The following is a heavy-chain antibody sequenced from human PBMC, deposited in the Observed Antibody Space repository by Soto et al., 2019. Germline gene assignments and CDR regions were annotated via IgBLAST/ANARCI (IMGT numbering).Heavy chain of an antibody. CDR1: GGSLTSSDW. V-gene: IGHV4-4*02. D-gene: IGHD6-19*01. CDR2: TSHRGST. Sequence: QVQLQESGPGLVKPSGTLSLTCAVSGGSLTSSDWWRWVRQPPGKGREWIGETSHRGSTTYNPSLKSRVTISVDKSKNQCSLSLTSVTAADTAVYYCAREGHSSGWSWGQGTLVTVSS. CDR3: AREGHSSGWS. J-gene: IGHJ5*02.